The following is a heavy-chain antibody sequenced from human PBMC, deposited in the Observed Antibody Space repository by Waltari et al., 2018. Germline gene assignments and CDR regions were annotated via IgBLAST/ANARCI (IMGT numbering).Heavy chain of an antibody. D-gene: IGHD5-12*01. Sequence: QVQLQESGPGLVKPSETLSLTCAVSGYSISSGYYWGWIRQPPGKGLEWIGSIYHSGSTYYTPSLKSRVTIAVDTSKNQFSLKLGSVTAADTAVYYCARRRRDGYNSRPFDYWGQGTLVTVSS. CDR2: IYHSGST. V-gene: IGHV4-38-2*01. CDR3: ARRRRDGYNSRPFDY. J-gene: IGHJ4*02. CDR1: GYSISSGYY.